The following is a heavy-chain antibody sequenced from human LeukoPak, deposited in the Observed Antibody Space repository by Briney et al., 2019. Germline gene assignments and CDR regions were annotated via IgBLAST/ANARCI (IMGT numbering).Heavy chain of an antibody. D-gene: IGHD3-22*01. Sequence: GGSLRLSCAASGFTFSSYSMNWVRQAPGKGLEWVSYISTTSTTTYYADSVKGRFTISRDNSKNTVYLQMNSLRAEDTAVYYCAKDVVRDYYDSSGSAGYWGQGTLVTVSS. V-gene: IGHV3-48*01. J-gene: IGHJ4*02. CDR1: GFTFSSYS. CDR2: ISTTSTTT. CDR3: AKDVVRDYYDSSGSAGY.